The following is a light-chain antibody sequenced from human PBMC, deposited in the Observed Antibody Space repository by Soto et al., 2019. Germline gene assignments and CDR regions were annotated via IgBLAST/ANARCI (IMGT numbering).Light chain of an antibody. Sequence: EIVLTQSPATLSLSPGDRATLSCGASQSVSNNYLAWYQHKPGLAPRVLIYDASRRAAGIPDRFSGSGSGTDVTLTISRLEPEDFAVYYCHQHGSSPWTFGQGTKVETK. J-gene: IGKJ1*01. CDR3: HQHGSSPWT. V-gene: IGKV3D-20*01. CDR2: DAS. CDR1: QSVSNNY.